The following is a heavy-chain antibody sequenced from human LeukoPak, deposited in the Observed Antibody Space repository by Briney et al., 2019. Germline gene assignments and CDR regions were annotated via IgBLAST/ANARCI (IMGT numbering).Heavy chain of an antibody. V-gene: IGHV1-69*05. CDR2: IIPIFGTA. Sequence: SVKVSCKASGGTFSSYAISWVRQAPGQGIEWMGRIIPIFGTANYAQKFQGRVTITTDESTSTAYMELSSLRSEDTAVYYCARESYYDSSGPGGGALNYFDYWGQGTLVTVSS. CDR1: GGTFSSYA. J-gene: IGHJ4*02. D-gene: IGHD3-22*01. CDR3: ARESYYDSSGPGGGALNYFDY.